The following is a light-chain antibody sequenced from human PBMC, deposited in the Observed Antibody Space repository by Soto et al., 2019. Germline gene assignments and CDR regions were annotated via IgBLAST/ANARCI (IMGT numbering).Light chain of an antibody. J-gene: IGLJ1*01. CDR2: EVT. CDR1: SSDAGGYDY. CDR3: SSYAGRTLYV. Sequence: QSALTQPPSASGSPGQSVTISCTGTSSDAGGYDYVSWYQQRPGKAPKLLIHEVTKRPSGVPDRFSGSKSGNTASLTVSGLQAEDEADYYCSSYAGRTLYVFGTGTKVTVL. V-gene: IGLV2-8*01.